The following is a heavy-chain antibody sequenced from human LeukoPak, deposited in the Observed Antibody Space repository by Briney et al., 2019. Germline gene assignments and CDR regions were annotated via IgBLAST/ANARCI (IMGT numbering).Heavy chain of an antibody. V-gene: IGHV3-23*01. CDR3: AKGGGSTAFDI. CDR1: GFTFSSYE. CDR2: ISGGGGST. D-gene: IGHD3-16*01. J-gene: IGHJ3*02. Sequence: QPGGSLRLSCAASGFTFSSYEMNWVRQAPGKGLEWVSAISGGGGSTYYADSVKGRFTISRDNSKSTLFLQMNSLRAEDTAVYYCAKGGGSTAFDIWGQGTVVTVSS.